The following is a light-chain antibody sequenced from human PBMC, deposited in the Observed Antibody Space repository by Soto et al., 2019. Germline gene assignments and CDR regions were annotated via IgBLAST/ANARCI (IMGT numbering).Light chain of an antibody. CDR2: GAS. CDR1: QDIRSE. Sequence: DIQMTQSPSSLSASVGDRVTLTCRASQDIRSELAWYQQKPGKAPKCLIYGASSLQSGVPSMFSGSGSGAEFTLTISSMQPEDFATYYCLKSNSYHLTFGGGTRVEIK. V-gene: IGKV1-17*01. J-gene: IGKJ4*01. CDR3: LKSNSYHLT.